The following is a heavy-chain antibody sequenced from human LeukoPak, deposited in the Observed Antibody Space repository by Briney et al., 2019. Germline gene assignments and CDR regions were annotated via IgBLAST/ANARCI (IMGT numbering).Heavy chain of an antibody. CDR1: GFTFSSYS. CDR2: ISSSGSTI. V-gene: IGHV3-48*04. Sequence: GGSLRLSCAASGFTFSSYSMNWIRQAPGKGLEWVSYISSSGSTIYYADSVKGRFTISRDNAKNSLYLQMNSLRAEDTAVYYCARDRNYVFDYWGQGTLVTVSS. CDR3: ARDRNYVFDY. D-gene: IGHD1-7*01. J-gene: IGHJ4*02.